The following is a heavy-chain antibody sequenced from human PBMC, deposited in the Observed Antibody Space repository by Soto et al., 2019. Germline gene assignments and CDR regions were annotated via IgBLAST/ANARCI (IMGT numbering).Heavy chain of an antibody. V-gene: IGHV3-9*01. CDR1: GFTFDDYA. Sequence: GGSLRLSCAASGFTFDDYAMHWVRQAPGKGLEWVSGISWNSGSIGYADSVKGRFTISRDNAKNSLYLQMNSLRAEDTALYYCAKDIWNDNYYGMDVWGQGTTVTVSS. D-gene: IGHD1-1*01. CDR3: AKDIWNDNYYGMDV. J-gene: IGHJ6*02. CDR2: ISWNSGSI.